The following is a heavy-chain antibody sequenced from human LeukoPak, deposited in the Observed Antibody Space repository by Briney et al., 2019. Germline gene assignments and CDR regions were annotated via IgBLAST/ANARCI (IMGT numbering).Heavy chain of an antibody. V-gene: IGHV4-59*01. Sequence: SETLSLTCTVSGDSISSYYWSWIRQPPGKGLEWIGYISNSGSTNYNPSLKSRVTISVDTSKNQFSLKVRSVTAADTAVYYCARVFAPDTYYYDSSGYYFDYWGQGTLVTVSS. CDR1: GDSISSYY. CDR3: ARVFAPDTYYYDSSGYYFDY. J-gene: IGHJ4*02. D-gene: IGHD3-22*01. CDR2: ISNSGST.